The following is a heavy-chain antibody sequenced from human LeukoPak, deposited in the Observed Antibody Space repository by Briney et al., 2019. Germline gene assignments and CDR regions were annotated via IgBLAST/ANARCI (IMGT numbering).Heavy chain of an antibody. D-gene: IGHD1-1*01. V-gene: IGHV4-59*01. CDR2: IYYSGST. CDR3: ARESTTGTNYDY. Sequence: SETLSLTCTVSGGSISSYYWSWIRQPPGKGLEWIGYIYYSGSTNYNPSLKSRVTISVDTSKNQFSLKLSSVTAADTAVYYCARESTTGTNYDYWGQGTLVTVSS. J-gene: IGHJ4*02. CDR1: GGSISSYY.